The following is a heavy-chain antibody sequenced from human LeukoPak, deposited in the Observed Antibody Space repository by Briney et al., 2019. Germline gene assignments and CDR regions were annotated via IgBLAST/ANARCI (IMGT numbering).Heavy chain of an antibody. Sequence: GGSLRLSCAASGFTFSNNWMTWVRQAPGEGLEWVARVKKDESEKYYVDSVKGRFTISRDNAKNSLYLQMNSLRVEDTAVYYCARGPPYGSRSDYFDYRGQGTLVTVSS. D-gene: IGHD3-10*01. CDR3: ARGPPYGSRSDYFDY. V-gene: IGHV3-7*01. CDR1: GFTFSNNW. J-gene: IGHJ4*02. CDR2: VKKDESEK.